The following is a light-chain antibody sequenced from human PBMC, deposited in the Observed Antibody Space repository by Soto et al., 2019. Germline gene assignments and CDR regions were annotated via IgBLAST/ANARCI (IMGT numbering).Light chain of an antibody. CDR1: QSVSSKF. J-gene: IGKJ3*01. CDR2: GAS. V-gene: IGKV3-20*01. CDR3: HHYGRSAIFT. Sequence: EIVMTQSPGTLSLSPGERATLSCRASQSVSSKFLAWYQQRPGQAPRLLMDGASSRAAGIPDRFSGSGSGTDFTLTISRLEPEDFAVYYCHHYGRSAIFTFGPGTTVDIK.